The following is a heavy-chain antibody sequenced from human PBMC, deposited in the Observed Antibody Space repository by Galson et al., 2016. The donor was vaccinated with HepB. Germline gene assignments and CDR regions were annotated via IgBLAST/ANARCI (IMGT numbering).Heavy chain of an antibody. J-gene: IGHJ4*02. CDR3: ASWWQTPASYFDY. V-gene: IGHV3-7*01. Sequence: SLRLSCAASGFTFSSAWMSWVRQAPGKGLEWVANIKQDGSEKYYVDSVKGRFTISRDHAKNSLYLQMNSLRAEDTAVYYCASWWQTPASYFDYWGQGTLVTVSS. D-gene: IGHD2-8*02. CDR1: GFTFSSAW. CDR2: IKQDGSEK.